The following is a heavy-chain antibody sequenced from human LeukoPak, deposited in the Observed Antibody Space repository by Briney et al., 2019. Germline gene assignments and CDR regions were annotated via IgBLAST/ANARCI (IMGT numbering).Heavy chain of an antibody. V-gene: IGHV3-7*01. J-gene: IGHJ4*02. D-gene: IGHD2-2*01. CDR2: IKEDGSEK. Sequence: GGSLRLSCSASGFTFSSYAMHWVRQAPGKGLEWVANIKEDGSEKYYVDSVKGRFTISRDNAKNSLYLEMNSLRVEDTAVYYCAREGDIVVVPAAPPDYWGQGTLVTVSS. CDR3: AREGDIVVVPAAPPDY. CDR1: GFTFSSYA.